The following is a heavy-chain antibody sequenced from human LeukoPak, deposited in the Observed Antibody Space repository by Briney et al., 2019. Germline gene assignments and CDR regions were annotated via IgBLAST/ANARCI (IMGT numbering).Heavy chain of an antibody. J-gene: IGHJ5*02. D-gene: IGHD2-2*02. Sequence: APVKVSCKASGGTFSSYAISWVRQAPGQGLEWMGGIIPIFGTANYAQKFQGRVTITTDESTSTAYMELSSLRSEDTAVYYCARGKRYCSSTSCYILNWFDPWGQGTLVTVSS. CDR3: ARGKRYCSSTSCYILNWFDP. CDR1: GGTFSSYA. CDR2: IIPIFGTA. V-gene: IGHV1-69*05.